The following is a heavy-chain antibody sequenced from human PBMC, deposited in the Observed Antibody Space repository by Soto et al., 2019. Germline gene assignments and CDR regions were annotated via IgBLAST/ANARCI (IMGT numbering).Heavy chain of an antibody. Sequence: SENLSLPRTVSGGSLSRYHWGWVRQPPGKGMEGVGDIYYSGSTNYTPSLKSRVTISVDTSKNQFSLKLSSVTAADTAVYYCARDRVYYDFWSGYHYYYYYGMDVWGQGTTVTVSS. CDR1: GGSLSRYH. D-gene: IGHD3-3*01. V-gene: IGHV4-59*01. J-gene: IGHJ6*02. CDR3: ARDRVYYDFWSGYHYYYYYGMDV. CDR2: IYYSGST.